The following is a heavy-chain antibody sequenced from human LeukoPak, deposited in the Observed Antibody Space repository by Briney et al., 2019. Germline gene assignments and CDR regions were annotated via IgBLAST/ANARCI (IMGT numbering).Heavy chain of an antibody. J-gene: IGHJ6*03. CDR3: AKDRDYYYYYYMDV. V-gene: IGHV3-23*01. CDR2: ISGGGDST. Sequence: GGSLRLSCAASGFTFSTYAMSWVRQAPGMGLEWVSAISGGGDSTYYADSVKGRFTISRDSSKNTLYLQMNSLGAEDTAVYYCAKDRDYYYYYYMDVWGKGTTVTVSS. CDR1: GFTFSTYA. D-gene: IGHD3-10*01.